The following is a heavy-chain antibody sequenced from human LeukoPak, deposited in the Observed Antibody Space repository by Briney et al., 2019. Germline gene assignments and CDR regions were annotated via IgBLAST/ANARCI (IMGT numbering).Heavy chain of an antibody. J-gene: IGHJ4*02. V-gene: IGHV3-33*01. CDR1: GFTFSSYG. CDR3: ARDPSMTSYYFDY. Sequence: GGSLRLYCAASGFTFSSYGMHWVRQAPGKGLEWVAVIWYDGSNKYYADSVKGRFPISRDNSKNTVYLQMNSLRAEDTAVYYCARDPSMTSYYFDYWGQGTLVTVSS. D-gene: IGHD2/OR15-2a*01. CDR2: IWYDGSNK.